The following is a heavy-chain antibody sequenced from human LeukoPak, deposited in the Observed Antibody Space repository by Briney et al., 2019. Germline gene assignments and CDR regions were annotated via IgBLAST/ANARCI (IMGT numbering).Heavy chain of an antibody. Sequence: PSETLSLTCTVSGYSISSGYYWGWIRPPPGKGLEWIGSIYHSGSTYYNPSLKSRVTISVDTSKNQFSLKLSSVTAADTAVYYCATYGSGSWFDPWGQGTLVTVSS. CDR1: GYSISSGYY. CDR2: IYHSGST. J-gene: IGHJ5*02. CDR3: ATYGSGSWFDP. V-gene: IGHV4-38-2*02. D-gene: IGHD3-10*01.